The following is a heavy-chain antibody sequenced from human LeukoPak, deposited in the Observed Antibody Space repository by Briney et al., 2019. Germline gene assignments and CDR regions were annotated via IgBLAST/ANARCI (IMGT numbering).Heavy chain of an antibody. J-gene: IGHJ4*02. CDR3: ARAGGSGSPGYFDY. CDR2: FYYTGST. V-gene: IGHV4-59*01. D-gene: IGHD3-10*01. Sequence: PSETLSLTCTVSGGSWSWIRQPPGKGLEWIGYFYYTGSTNYNPSLKSRVTISVDTSQNQFSLRLSSVTAADTAVYYCARAGGSGSPGYFDYWGQGTLVTVSS. CDR1: GGS.